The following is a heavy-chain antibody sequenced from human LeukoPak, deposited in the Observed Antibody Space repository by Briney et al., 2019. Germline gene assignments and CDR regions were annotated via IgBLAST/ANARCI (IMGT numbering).Heavy chain of an antibody. D-gene: IGHD3-3*01. V-gene: IGHV3-11*04. CDR2: ISSSGSTI. CDR1: GFTFSDYY. CDR3: ARRRGVVIREYYFDY. J-gene: IGHJ4*02. Sequence: GGSLRLSCAASGFTFSDYYMSWIRQAPGKGLEWVSYISSSGSTIYYADSVKGRFTISRDNAKNSLYLQMNSLRAEDTAVYYCARRRGVVIREYYFDYWGQGTLVTVSS.